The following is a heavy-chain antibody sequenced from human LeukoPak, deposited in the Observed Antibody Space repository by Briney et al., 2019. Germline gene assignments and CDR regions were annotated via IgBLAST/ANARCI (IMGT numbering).Heavy chain of an antibody. V-gene: IGHV3-23*01. J-gene: IGHJ6*02. D-gene: IGHD6-25*01. Sequence: GGSLRLSCAASGFTFSSYAMSWVRQAPGKGLEWVSAISGSGGSTYYADSVKGRFTISRDNAKNSLYLQMNSLRAEDTAVYYCAKGGGNDYYGMDAWGQGTTVTVSS. CDR1: GFTFSSYA. CDR3: AKGGGNDYYGMDA. CDR2: ISGSGGST.